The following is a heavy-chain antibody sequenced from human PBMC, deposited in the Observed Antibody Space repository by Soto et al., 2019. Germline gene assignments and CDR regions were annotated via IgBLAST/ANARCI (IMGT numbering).Heavy chain of an antibody. D-gene: IGHD1-26*01. Sequence: QLQLQESGQGLVKPSETLSLTCTVSGGSISSSSYYWGWIRQPPGKGLEWIGSIYYSGSTYYNPPLKSRVTISVDTSKNQFSLKLSSVTAADTAVYYCAIIPPHFIVGATADYWGQGTLVTVSS. CDR2: IYYSGST. V-gene: IGHV4-39*01. CDR1: GGSISSSSYY. CDR3: AIIPPHFIVGATADY. J-gene: IGHJ4*02.